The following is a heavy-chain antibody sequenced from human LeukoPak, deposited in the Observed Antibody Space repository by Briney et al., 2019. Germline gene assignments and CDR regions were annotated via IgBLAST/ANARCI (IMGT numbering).Heavy chain of an antibody. CDR3: ARVRFLYYYGSGSFDI. CDR1: GGSISSGDYY. V-gene: IGHV4-30-4*01. Sequence: SETLSLTCTVSGGSISSGDYYWSWIRQPPGKGLEWIGYIYYSGSTYYNPSLKSRVTISVDTSKNQFSLKLSSVTAADTAVYYCARVRFLYYYGSGSFDIWGQGTMVTVSS. CDR2: IYYSGST. D-gene: IGHD3-10*01. J-gene: IGHJ3*02.